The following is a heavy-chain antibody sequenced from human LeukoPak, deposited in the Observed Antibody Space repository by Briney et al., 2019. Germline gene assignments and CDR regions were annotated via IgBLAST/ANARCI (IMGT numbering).Heavy chain of an antibody. CDR2: IIPLIETT. V-gene: IGHV1-69*13. Sequence: PGASVKVSCKASGGTPRNYTINWVRQAPGQGLEWLGGIIPLIETTNYAPRFQGRLTITADEFTDTVYMELSSLKSEDTAVYYCANMRCSSSSDCFYYYGMDVWGQGTMVIVSS. CDR1: GGTPRNYT. CDR3: ANMRCSSSSDCFYYYGMDV. D-gene: IGHD6-6*01. J-gene: IGHJ6*02.